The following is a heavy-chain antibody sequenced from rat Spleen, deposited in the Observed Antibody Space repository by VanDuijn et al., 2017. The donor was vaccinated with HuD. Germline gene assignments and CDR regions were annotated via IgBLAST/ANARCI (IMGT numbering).Heavy chain of an antibody. CDR2: INTDGDST. J-gene: IGHJ4*01. CDR3: AKLGSYRVMDA. D-gene: IGHD1-3*01. CDR1: GFTFSRYW. Sequence: EVQLVESDGGLVQPGRSLKLSCVASGFTFSRYWMYWIRQAPGKGLEWVSSINTDGDSTYYPDSVKGRFTISRDNAENTVYLQMNSLRSEDTATYYCAKLGSYRVMDAWGQGVSVTVSS. V-gene: IGHV5-58*01.